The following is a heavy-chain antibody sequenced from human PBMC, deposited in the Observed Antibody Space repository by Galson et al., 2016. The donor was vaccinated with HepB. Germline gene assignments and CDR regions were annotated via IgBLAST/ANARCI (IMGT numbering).Heavy chain of an antibody. Sequence: SLRLSCAASGFTFSYYGMSWVRQAAGKGLESVSGLSGGPDGRTYYADSLKGRFTISRDNPKNTLYLQMTSLRAEDTAVYYCAKLWAPGLITGSTFFDSWGQGTLVTVSS. J-gene: IGHJ4*02. V-gene: IGHV3-23*01. CDR3: AKLWAPGLITGSTFFDS. CDR1: GFTFSYYG. CDR2: LSGGPDGRT. D-gene: IGHD1-7*01.